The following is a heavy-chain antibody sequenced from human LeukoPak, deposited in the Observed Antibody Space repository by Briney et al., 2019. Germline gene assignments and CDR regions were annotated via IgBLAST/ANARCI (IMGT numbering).Heavy chain of an antibody. CDR1: GGSITTSDFF. D-gene: IGHD4-17*01. V-gene: IGHV4-39*01. CDR3: ARHHDYGDYERAFDI. CDR2: IRYGGNT. J-gene: IGHJ3*02. Sequence: SETLSLTCTVSGGSITTSDFFWGRIRQPPGKDREWIGSIRYGGNTLYNPSLKSRLTIAIDTSKNQFSLKLSPVTAADTAVYYCARHHDYGDYERAFDIWGLGTMVTVS.